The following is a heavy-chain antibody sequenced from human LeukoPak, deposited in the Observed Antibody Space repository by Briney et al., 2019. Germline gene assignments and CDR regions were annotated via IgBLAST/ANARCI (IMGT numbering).Heavy chain of an antibody. CDR1: GDSISSYY. CDR2: IYTSGGT. J-gene: IGHJ4*02. Sequence: PSETPSLTCTVSGDSISSYYWSWIRQPPGKGLDWIGYIYTSGGTNYIPSLKGRVTISIDTSKNQFSLKLSSVTAADSAVYYCARLTRLSTSPDRYYLDYWGQGTLVTVSS. D-gene: IGHD6-6*01. V-gene: IGHV4-4*09. CDR3: ARLTRLSTSPDRYYLDY.